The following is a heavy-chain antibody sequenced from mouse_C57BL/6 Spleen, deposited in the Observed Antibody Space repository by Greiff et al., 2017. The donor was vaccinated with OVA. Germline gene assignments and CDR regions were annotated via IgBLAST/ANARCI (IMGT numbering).Heavy chain of an antibody. D-gene: IGHD2-4*01. CDR3: ARSNYYDYDFDY. CDR1: GFYIKNTY. Sequence: EVQLQESVPELVRPGASVKLSCTASGFYIKNTYMHWVKQRPEQGLEWIGRIDPENGKPTYTPKFQGKATITADTSSHTAYLQLSSLTSDDTAIYYCARSNYYDYDFDYWGQGTTLTVSS. J-gene: IGHJ2*01. V-gene: IGHV14-3*01. CDR2: IDPENGKP.